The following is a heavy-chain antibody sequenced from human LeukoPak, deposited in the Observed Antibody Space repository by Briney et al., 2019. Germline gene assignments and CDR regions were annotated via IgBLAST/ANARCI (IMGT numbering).Heavy chain of an antibody. CDR1: GFTFTTYW. V-gene: IGHV3-7*01. D-gene: IGHD5-18*01. J-gene: IGHJ4*02. Sequence: GGSLRLSCAASGFTFTTYWMSWVRQAPGKGLEWVANINQDGTEKFYVDSVKGRFTISRDNAKNSLYLQMNSLRVEDTAVYYCAKGRAMVTSSSDYWGQGTLVTVSS. CDR2: INQDGTEK. CDR3: AKGRAMVTSSSDY.